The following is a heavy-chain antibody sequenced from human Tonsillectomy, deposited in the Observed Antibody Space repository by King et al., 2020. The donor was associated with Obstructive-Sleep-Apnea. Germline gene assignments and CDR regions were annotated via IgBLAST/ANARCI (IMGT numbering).Heavy chain of an antibody. CDR1: GFTFSSNA. CDR3: AKGPPLSYFDY. V-gene: IGHV3-23*01. CDR2: ISGRGGST. Sequence: QLLQSGGGLVQPGGSLRLSCAASGFTFSSNAMGWVRQAPGKGLEWVSGISGRGGSTYYADSVKGRFTISRDNSKNTLSLQMNSLRAEDTGVYYCAKGPPLSYFDYWGQGTLVTVSS. J-gene: IGHJ4*02.